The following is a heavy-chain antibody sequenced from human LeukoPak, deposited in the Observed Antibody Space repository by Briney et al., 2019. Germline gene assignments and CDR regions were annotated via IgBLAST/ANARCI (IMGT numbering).Heavy chain of an antibody. CDR1: GFTFSSYA. D-gene: IGHD3-16*02. V-gene: IGHV3-23*01. CDR3: AKAYVWGSYRYHPFDY. CDR2: ISGSGGST. Sequence: PGGSLRLSCAASGFTFSSYAMSWVRQAPGKGLEWVSAISGSGGSTYYADSVKGRFTISRDNSKNTLYLQMNSLRAEDTAVYYCAKAYVWGSYRYHPFDYWGQGTLVTVSS. J-gene: IGHJ4*02.